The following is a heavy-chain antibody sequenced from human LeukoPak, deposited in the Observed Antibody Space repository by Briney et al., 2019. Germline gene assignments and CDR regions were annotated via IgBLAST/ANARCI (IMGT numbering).Heavy chain of an antibody. Sequence: PSETLSLTCSVSGASVYSDSSYWTWIRQAPGKRLEWIGYVDYRGGTKYNASLKSRVTISLEMSKNQFSLKLNSVIAADTAVYYCAREVATSYYDGGAYYRQTETFDFWGQGKMVTVSS. J-gene: IGHJ3*01. CDR1: GASVYSDSSY. V-gene: IGHV4-61*01. CDR3: AREVATSYYDGGAYYRQTETFDF. CDR2: VDYRGGT. D-gene: IGHD2-2*01.